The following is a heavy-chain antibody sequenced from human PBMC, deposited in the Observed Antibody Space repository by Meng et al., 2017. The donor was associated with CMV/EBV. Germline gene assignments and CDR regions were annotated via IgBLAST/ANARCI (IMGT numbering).Heavy chain of an antibody. J-gene: IGHJ5*02. CDR2: IIPIFGTA. V-gene: IGHV1-69*05. D-gene: IGHD6-13*01. Sequence: SVKVSCKASGGTFSSYAISWVRQAPGQGLEWMGGIIPIFGTANYAQKFQGRVTITTDESTSTAYMELSSLRSEDTAVYYCARDQTIHQQLGDGWSDPWGQGTLVTVS. CDR1: GGTFSSYA. CDR3: ARDQTIHQQLGDGWSDP.